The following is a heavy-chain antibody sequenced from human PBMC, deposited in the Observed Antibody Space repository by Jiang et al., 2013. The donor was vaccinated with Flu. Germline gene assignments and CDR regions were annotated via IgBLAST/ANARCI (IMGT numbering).Heavy chain of an antibody. CDR2: FDPEEGET. D-gene: IGHD3-16*02. CDR3: ATGIPSTPYIWGSYRYFDY. Sequence: GAEVKKPGASVKVSCKVSGYTLTELSMHWVRQAPGKGLEWMGGFDPEEGETIYAQKFQGRVSMTEDTSIDTAYMELSSLRSEDTAMYYCATGIPSTPYIWGSYRYFDYWGQGTLVTVSS. J-gene: IGHJ4*02. V-gene: IGHV1-24*01. CDR1: GYTLTELS.